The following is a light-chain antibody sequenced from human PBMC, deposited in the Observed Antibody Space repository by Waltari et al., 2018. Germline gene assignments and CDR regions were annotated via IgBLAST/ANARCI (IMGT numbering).Light chain of an antibody. V-gene: IGLV2-11*01. CDR1: TSDVGGYDF. Sequence: QSALTQPRSVSGSPGQSVTISCTGTTSDVGGYDFVSLYQQHPGKAPKLIIYYVSQRPSGVPDRFSGSKSGNTASLTITGLRDDDEAEYFCCSHGGFDTFWVFGGGTKVIVL. CDR3: CSHGGFDTFWV. CDR2: YVS. J-gene: IGLJ3*02.